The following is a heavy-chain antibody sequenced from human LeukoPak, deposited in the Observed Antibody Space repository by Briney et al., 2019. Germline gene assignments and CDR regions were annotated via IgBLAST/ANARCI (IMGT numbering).Heavy chain of an antibody. CDR1: GFTFSSNW. CDR3: ARWLRASFDY. J-gene: IGHJ4*02. Sequence: GGSLRLSCAVSGFTFSSNWMSWVRQAPGKGLEWVANIKEDGSEIYYVDSLKGRFTISRDNAKNSLHLQMNNLRAEDTAVYYCARWLRASFDYWGQGTLVTVSS. V-gene: IGHV3-7*01. D-gene: IGHD6-19*01. CDR2: IKEDGSEI.